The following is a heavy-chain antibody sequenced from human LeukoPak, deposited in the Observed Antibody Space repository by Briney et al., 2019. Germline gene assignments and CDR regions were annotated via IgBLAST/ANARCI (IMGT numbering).Heavy chain of an antibody. CDR2: ISSRSSYI. D-gene: IGHD2-21*02. CDR3: AKIDDYYKHFDS. Sequence: GGSLRLSCTASDFNFNTYTIDWVRQAPGKGLEWVSSISSRSSYIYYADALRDRFSTSRDNAKNSVYLQMDGLRVEDTAVYYCAKIDDYYKHFDSWGLGTLVTVSS. V-gene: IGHV3-21*01. CDR1: DFNFNTYT. J-gene: IGHJ4*02.